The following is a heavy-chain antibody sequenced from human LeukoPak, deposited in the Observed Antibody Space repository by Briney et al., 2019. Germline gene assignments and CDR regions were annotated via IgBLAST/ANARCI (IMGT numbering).Heavy chain of an antibody. CDR2: INPNSGGT. Sequence: GASVKVSCKASGYTFTGYYLHWVRQAPGQGLEWMGWINPNSGGTNYAQKFQGRVTMTRDTSISTAYMELSRLRSDDTAVYYCARSRGRQSSGFEWDYWGQGTLVTVSS. V-gene: IGHV1-2*02. J-gene: IGHJ4*02. D-gene: IGHD6-19*01. CDR3: ARSRGRQSSGFEWDY. CDR1: GYTFTGYY.